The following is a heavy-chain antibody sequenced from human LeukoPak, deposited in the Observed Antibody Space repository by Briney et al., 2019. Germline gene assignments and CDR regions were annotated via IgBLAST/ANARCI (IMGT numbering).Heavy chain of an antibody. Sequence: ASVKVSCKASGYTFTNYGITWVRQAPGQGLEWMGWISAYNGDTHHAQKLQGRVAMTTDTSTRTVYMELRSLRHDDTAVYYCARGLDLGSRGYYYFDYHYYYMDVWGKGTTVAVSS. CDR1: GYTFTNYG. V-gene: IGHV1-18*01. CDR2: ISAYNGDT. D-gene: IGHD3-22*01. CDR3: ARGLDLGSRGYYYFDYHYYYMDV. J-gene: IGHJ6*03.